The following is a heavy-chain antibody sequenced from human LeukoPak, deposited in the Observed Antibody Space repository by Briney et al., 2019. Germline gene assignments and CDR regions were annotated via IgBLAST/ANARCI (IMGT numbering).Heavy chain of an antibody. D-gene: IGHD3-9*01. J-gene: IGHJ6*03. Sequence: GGSLRLSCAASGFTFSSYAMHWVRQAPGKGLEWVAVISYDGSNKYYADSVKGRFTISRDNSKNTVYLQMNSLRAEDTAVYYCAKARGRGYDTLGYYYYYMDVWGKGTTVTVSS. V-gene: IGHV3-30-3*01. CDR1: GFTFSSYA. CDR3: AKARGRGYDTLGYYYYYMDV. CDR2: ISYDGSNK.